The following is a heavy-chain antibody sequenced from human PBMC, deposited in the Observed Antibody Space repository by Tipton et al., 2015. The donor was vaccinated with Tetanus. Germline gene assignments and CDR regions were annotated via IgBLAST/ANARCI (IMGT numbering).Heavy chain of an antibody. CDR3: ARGSSVWSWYMQH. D-gene: IGHD2-2*01. V-gene: IGHV4-59*11. CDR2: FSYSGSS. J-gene: IGHJ1*01. Sequence: TLSLTCTVSGDSISSHYWNWIRQPPGKGLEWIGYFSYSGSSNYSPSLKSRVTISGDTSKNQFSLKLSSVTPADTAVYYCARGSSVWSWYMQHWGQGTLVTVSS. CDR1: GDSISSHY.